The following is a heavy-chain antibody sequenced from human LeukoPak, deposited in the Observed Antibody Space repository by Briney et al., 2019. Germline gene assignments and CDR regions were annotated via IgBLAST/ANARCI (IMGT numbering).Heavy chain of an antibody. CDR1: GFTFSSFD. Sequence: GGSLRLSCAASGFTFSSFDMHWVRQPTGQGLEWVSTIGTASDTYYPGSVEGRFTLSRDNAKNSLYLQMNSLTAGDTAVYYCARGPPRGKYYYMDVWGKGTTVTLSS. CDR2: IGTASDT. CDR3: ARGPPRGKYYYMDV. D-gene: IGHD1-1*01. J-gene: IGHJ6*03. V-gene: IGHV3-13*01.